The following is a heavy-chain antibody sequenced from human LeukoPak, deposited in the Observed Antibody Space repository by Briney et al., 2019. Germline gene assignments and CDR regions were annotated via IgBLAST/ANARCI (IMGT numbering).Heavy chain of an antibody. Sequence: GGSLRLSCVASGFPFSSYWMTWVRQAPGKGLEWVANIKQDGSKKSYVDSVKGRFTISRDNAKNSLYLQMNSLGAEDTAVYYCAAQPCSVGRCYLDYWGQGTLVTVSS. J-gene: IGHJ4*02. CDR2: IKQDGSKK. V-gene: IGHV3-7*01. CDR1: GFPFSSYW. D-gene: IGHD2-15*01. CDR3: AAQPCSVGRCYLDY.